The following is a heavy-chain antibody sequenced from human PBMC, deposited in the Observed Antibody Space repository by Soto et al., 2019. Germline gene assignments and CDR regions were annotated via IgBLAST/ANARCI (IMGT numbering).Heavy chain of an antibody. D-gene: IGHD4-17*01. J-gene: IGHJ4*02. Sequence: EVHLLESGGDLVQPGGSLGLSCAASGFTFSNSVMNWVRQAPGKGLEWVSIISGSGDTTSYADSVKGRFTISRDNSKNTLSLQMNSLRAEDTALYYCAKGGLRGGFDYWGQGTLVTVSS. CDR3: AKGGLRGGFDY. CDR2: ISGSGDTT. CDR1: GFTFSNSV. V-gene: IGHV3-23*01.